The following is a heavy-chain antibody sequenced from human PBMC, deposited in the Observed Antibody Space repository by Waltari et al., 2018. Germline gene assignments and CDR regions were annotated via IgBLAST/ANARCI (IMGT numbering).Heavy chain of an antibody. CDR1: EFSFSGTT. J-gene: IGHJ4*02. CDR3: SGGEVTGTDF. V-gene: IGHV3-73*01. Sequence: EVQVVEAGGGVVKPGGSLNLYGATSEFSFSGTTLPWVRQTSGRGLEWVGRIRKQPLHYATAYSESVKGRFTISRDDSKNTAYLQMNNLMTEDTAVYYCSGGEVTGTDFWGQGTLVTVSS. CDR2: IRKQPLHYAT. D-gene: IGHD1-1*01.